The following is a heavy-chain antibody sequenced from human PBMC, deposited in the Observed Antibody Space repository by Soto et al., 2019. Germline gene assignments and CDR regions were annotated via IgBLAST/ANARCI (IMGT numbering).Heavy chain of an antibody. V-gene: IGHV4-59*08. D-gene: IGHD1-26*01. J-gene: IGHJ4*02. Sequence: CTWIRQPPGKGLEWMGSIYYSGTTTNYNPSLKSRVTLSVDTSKNQFSLKLSSVTAADTAVYYCARLGGSYAVPHFDYWGQGTLITVSS. CDR2: IYYSGTT. CDR3: ARLGGSYAVPHFDY.